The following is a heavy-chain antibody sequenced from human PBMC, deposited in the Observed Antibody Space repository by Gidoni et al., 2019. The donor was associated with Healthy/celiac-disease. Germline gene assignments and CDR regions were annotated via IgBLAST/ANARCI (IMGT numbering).Heavy chain of an antibody. D-gene: IGHD2-21*02. CDR1: GYTFTGYY. Sequence: QVQLVQSGAEVKKPGASVKVSCKASGYTFTGYYMHWVRQAPGQGLEWMGWINPNSGGTNYAQKFQGWVTMTRDTSISTAYMELSRLRSDDTAVYYCARAMKPYCGGDCYPKGGYYYYGMDVWGQGTTVTVSS. CDR3: ARAMKPYCGGDCYPKGGYYYYGMDV. CDR2: INPNSGGT. J-gene: IGHJ6*02. V-gene: IGHV1-2*04.